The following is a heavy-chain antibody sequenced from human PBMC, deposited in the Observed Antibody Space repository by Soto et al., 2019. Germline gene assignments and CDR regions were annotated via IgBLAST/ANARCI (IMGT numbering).Heavy chain of an antibody. J-gene: IGHJ6*02. Sequence: QVQLQESGPGLVKPSETLSLTCTVSGGSISSYYWSWIRQPPGKGLEWIGYIYYSGGTNYNPSLKSRVTISVDTSKNEFSLKLSAVTAADTAVYYCARQGPYGMDVWGQGTTVTVSS. CDR2: IYYSGGT. V-gene: IGHV4-59*08. CDR3: ARQGPYGMDV. CDR1: GGSISSYY.